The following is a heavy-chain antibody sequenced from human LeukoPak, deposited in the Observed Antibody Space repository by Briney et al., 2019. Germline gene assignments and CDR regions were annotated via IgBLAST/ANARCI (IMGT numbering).Heavy chain of an antibody. CDR3: ARCSPTVYYYGMDV. J-gene: IGHJ6*02. V-gene: IGHV3-53*04. Sequence: GGSLRLSCAASGFTVSSNYMSWVRQAPGKGLEGVSVIYSGGSTYYADSVKGRFTISRHNSKNTLYLQMNSLRAEDTAVYYCARCSPTVYYYGMDVWGQGTTVTVSS. CDR1: GFTVSSNY. CDR2: IYSGGST. D-gene: IGHD3-10*02.